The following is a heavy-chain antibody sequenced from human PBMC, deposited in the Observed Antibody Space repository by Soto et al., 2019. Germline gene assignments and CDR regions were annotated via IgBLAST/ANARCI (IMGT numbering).Heavy chain of an antibody. CDR2: IRSKANSYAT. CDR3: TRQKWVYCSSTSCYSGRDYYYYYGMDV. V-gene: IGHV3-73*01. CDR1: GFTFSGSA. Sequence: VSLRLSCAASGFTFSGSAMHWVRQASGKGLEWVGRIRSKANSYATAYAASVKGRFTISRDDSKNTAYLQMNSLKTEDTAVYYCTRQKWVYCSSTSCYSGRDYYYYYGMDVWGQGTTVTVSS. D-gene: IGHD2-2*01. J-gene: IGHJ6*02.